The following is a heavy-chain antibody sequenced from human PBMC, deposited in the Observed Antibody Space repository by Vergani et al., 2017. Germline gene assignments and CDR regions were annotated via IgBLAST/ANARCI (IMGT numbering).Heavy chain of an antibody. J-gene: IGHJ6*03. D-gene: IGHD6-6*01. CDR1: GGSFSGYY. CDR3: AGSVLHRPYYYYYMDV. V-gene: IGHV4-34*01. CDR2: INHSGST. Sequence: QVQLQQWGAGLLKPSETLSLTCAVYGGSFSGYYWSWIRQPPGKGLEWIGEINHSGSTNYNPSLKSRVTISVDTSKNQFSLKLGSVTAADTAVYYCAGSVLHRPYYYYYMDVWGKGTTVTVSS.